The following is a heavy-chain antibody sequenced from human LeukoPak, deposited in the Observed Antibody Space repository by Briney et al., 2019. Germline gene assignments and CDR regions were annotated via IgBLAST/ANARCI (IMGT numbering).Heavy chain of an antibody. D-gene: IGHD6-13*01. CDR3: ARDRALAADHYFDY. J-gene: IGHJ4*02. CDR2: IYYSGST. Sequence: SETLSLTCTVSGGSISSGGYYWSWIRQHPGKGLEWIGYIYYSGSTYYNPSLKSRVTISVDTSKNQFSLMLSSVTAADTAVYYCARDRALAADHYFDYWGQGTLVTVSS. V-gene: IGHV4-31*03. CDR1: GGSISSGGYY.